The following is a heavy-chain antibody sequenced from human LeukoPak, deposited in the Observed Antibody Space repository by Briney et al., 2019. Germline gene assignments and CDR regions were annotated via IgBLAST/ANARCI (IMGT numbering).Heavy chain of an antibody. Sequence: GGSLRLSCAVSGFTFSSYSMNWVRQAPGKGLEWVSSISSSSSYIYYADSVKGRFTISRDNAKNSLYLQMNSLRAEDTAVYYCARSSFARWFDPWGQGTLVTVSS. CDR2: ISSSSSYI. V-gene: IGHV3-21*01. D-gene: IGHD6-13*01. J-gene: IGHJ5*02. CDR1: GFTFSSYS. CDR3: ARSSFARWFDP.